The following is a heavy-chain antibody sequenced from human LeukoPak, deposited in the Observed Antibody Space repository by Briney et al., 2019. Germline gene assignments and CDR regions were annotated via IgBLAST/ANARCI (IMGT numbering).Heavy chain of an antibody. V-gene: IGHV4-31*03. CDR3: ARSEGRWFDP. CDR2: MYVSGTT. J-gene: IGHJ5*02. Sequence: PSETLSLTCNVCGGSINHGAYYWNWIRQHPGKGLEWIGYMYVSGTTSYNPSLQSRVTMSIDKSKNRFSLKMNSVTAADSAVYYCARSEGRWFDPWGQGTLVTVSS. CDR1: GGSINHGAYY.